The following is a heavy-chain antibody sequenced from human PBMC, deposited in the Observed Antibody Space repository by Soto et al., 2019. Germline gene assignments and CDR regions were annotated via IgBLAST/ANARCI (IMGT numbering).Heavy chain of an antibody. CDR3: ARHKVPGSWSYFVY. J-gene: IGHJ4*02. V-gene: IGHV4-59*08. Sequence: QVQLQESGPGLVKPSETLALTCTVSGGSISTYYWSWIRQPPGKVLQWIGYIYYSGSTNYNPSLKSRVTIALDTSKNQSSLKLSSVTAADTAVYFCARHKVPGSWSYFVYWGQGTLVTVSS. CDR2: IYYSGST. CDR1: GGSISTYY. D-gene: IGHD6-13*01.